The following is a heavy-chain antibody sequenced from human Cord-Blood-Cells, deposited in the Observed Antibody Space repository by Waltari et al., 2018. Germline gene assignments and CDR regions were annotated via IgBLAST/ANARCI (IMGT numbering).Heavy chain of an antibody. CDR3: ARDLLRYFDWLLYAFDI. V-gene: IGHV1-2*02. D-gene: IGHD3-9*01. Sequence: QVQLVQSGAEVKKPGASVKVSCKASGYTFTGYYMHRVRQAPGQGLEWMGWIKPNSGGTNDAQKFQGRVTMTRDTSISTAYMELSRLRSDDTAVYYCARDLLRYFDWLLYAFDIWGQGTMVTVSS. CDR1: GYTFTGYY. CDR2: IKPNSGGT. J-gene: IGHJ3*02.